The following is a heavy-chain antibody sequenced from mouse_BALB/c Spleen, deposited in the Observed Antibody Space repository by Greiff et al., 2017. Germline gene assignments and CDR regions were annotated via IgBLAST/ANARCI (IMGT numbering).Heavy chain of an antibody. V-gene: IGHV3-6*02. CDR3: ARDTVVATRYFDV. CDR2: ISYDGSN. D-gene: IGHD1-1*01. CDR1: GYSITSGYY. J-gene: IGHJ1*01. Sequence: EVKLLESGPGLVKPFQSLSLTCSVTGYSITSGYYWNWIRQFPGNKLEWMGYISYDGSNNYNPSLKNRISITRDTSKNQFFLKLNSVTTEDTATYYCARDTVVATRYFDVWGAGTTVTVSS.